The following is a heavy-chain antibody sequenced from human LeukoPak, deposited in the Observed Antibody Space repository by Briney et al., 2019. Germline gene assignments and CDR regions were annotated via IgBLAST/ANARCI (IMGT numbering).Heavy chain of an antibody. Sequence: GGSLRLSCAASGFTFSSYSMNGVRQPPGKGLEWVSSISISSSYIYYADSVRGRFTISRDNAKNSLYLQMNSLRAEDTAVYYCARAFSYYDILTGYYNLNYFDYWGQGTLVTVSS. V-gene: IGHV3-21*01. D-gene: IGHD3-9*01. J-gene: IGHJ4*02. CDR1: GFTFSSYS. CDR2: ISISSSYI. CDR3: ARAFSYYDILTGYYNLNYFDY.